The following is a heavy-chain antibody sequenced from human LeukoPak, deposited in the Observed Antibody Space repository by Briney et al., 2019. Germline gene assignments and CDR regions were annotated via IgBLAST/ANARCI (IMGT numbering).Heavy chain of an antibody. V-gene: IGHV3-74*01. CDR1: GFTFTTYW. D-gene: IGHD5-18*01. CDR3: ARGAVDTANAV. J-gene: IGHJ6*02. CDR2: INSDGSTT. Sequence: LPGGSLRLSCAASGFTFTTYWMHWVRQAPGKGLVWVSHINSDGSTTSYADSVKGRFTISRDNAKNTLYLQMNSLRAEDTAVYYCARGAVDTANAVWGQGTTVTVSS.